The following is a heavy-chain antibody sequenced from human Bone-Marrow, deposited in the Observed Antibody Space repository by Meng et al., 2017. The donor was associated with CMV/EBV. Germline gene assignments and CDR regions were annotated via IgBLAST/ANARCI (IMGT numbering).Heavy chain of an antibody. CDR2: INPNSGGT. V-gene: IGHV1-2*02. J-gene: IGHJ6*01. D-gene: IGHD2-2*02. CDR1: GYTFTGYY. CDR3: ARDLDIVVVPAAISYYYYYGMDV. Sequence: ASVKVSCKASGYTFTGYYMHWVRQAPGQGLEWMGWINPNSGGTNYAQKFQGRVTMTRDTSISTAYMELSRLRSDDTAVYYCARDLDIVVVPAAISYYYYYGMDVWGQGTTVTVSS.